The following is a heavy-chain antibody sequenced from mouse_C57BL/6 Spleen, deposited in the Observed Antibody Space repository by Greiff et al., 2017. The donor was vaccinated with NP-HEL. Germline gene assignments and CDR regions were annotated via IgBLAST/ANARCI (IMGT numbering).Heavy chain of an antibody. J-gene: IGHJ2*01. D-gene: IGHD1-1*01. CDR2: INPGSGGT. Sequence: VKLQQSGAELVRPGTSVKVSCKASGYAFTNYLIEWVKQRPGQGLEWIGVINPGSGGTNYNEKFKGKATLTADKSSSTAYMQLSSLTSEDSAVYFCARWDYGSSYFDYWGQGTTLTVSS. CDR1: GYAFTNYL. CDR3: ARWDYGSSYFDY. V-gene: IGHV1-54*01.